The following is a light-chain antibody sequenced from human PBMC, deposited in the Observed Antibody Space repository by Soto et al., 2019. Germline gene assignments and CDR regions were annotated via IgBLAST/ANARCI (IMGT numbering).Light chain of an antibody. CDR1: QSIGSW. CDR2: DAS. CDR3: QQYNSYSIT. V-gene: IGKV1-5*01. Sequence: TITFRASQSIGSWLAWYQQKPGKAPKLLIYDASNLESGVPPRFSGSGSGTEFTLTLSRLQSDDVATYSCQQYNSYSITFGQGTRLEIK. J-gene: IGKJ5*01.